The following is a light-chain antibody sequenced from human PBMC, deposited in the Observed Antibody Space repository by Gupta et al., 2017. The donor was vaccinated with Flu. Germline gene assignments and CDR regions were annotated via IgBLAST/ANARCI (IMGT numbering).Light chain of an antibody. Sequence: QSALTPPRSVSGSPGQTLTIPCTGTSSDVGGYNYVSWYQQHPGKAPKLMIYDVSKRPSGVSDRFSGSKSGNTASLTISGLQAEDEADYYCCSYAGSYTLFVFGTGTKVTVL. CDR3: CSYAGSYTLFV. CDR2: DVS. J-gene: IGLJ1*01. CDR1: SSDVGGYNY. V-gene: IGLV2-11*01.